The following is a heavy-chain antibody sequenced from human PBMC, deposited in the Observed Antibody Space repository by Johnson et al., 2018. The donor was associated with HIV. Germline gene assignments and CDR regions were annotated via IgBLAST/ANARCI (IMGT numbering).Heavy chain of an antibody. CDR3: ARESSPWGGDYAGYGLDI. V-gene: IGHV3-11*04. CDR2: ISSSGTTK. Sequence: VHLVESGGGSVKPGGSLRLSCAASEFTFKDYYMNWIRQAPGKGLEWVSHISSSGTTKYYSDSVKGRFTISRDNAKKSLYLEMRDLRVDDTATYYCARESSPWGGDYAGYGLDIWGQGTRVAVSS. CDR1: EFTFKDYY. D-gene: IGHD4-17*01. J-gene: IGHJ3*02.